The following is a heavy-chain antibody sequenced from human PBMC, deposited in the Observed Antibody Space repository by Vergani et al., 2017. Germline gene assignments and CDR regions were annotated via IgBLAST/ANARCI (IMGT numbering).Heavy chain of an antibody. V-gene: IGHV3-23*04. Sequence: EVQLVESGGGLVQPGGSLRLSCAASGFTFSSYAMSWVRQAPGKGLEWVSAISGSGGSTYYADSVKGRFTISRDNSKNTLYLQMNSLRAEDTAVYYCAKDKRSRLLWVGELRTTFDDWSQGTLVTVSS. CDR2: ISGSGGST. CDR3: AKDKRSRLLWVGELRTTFDD. CDR1: GFTFSSYA. D-gene: IGHD3-10*01. J-gene: IGHJ4*02.